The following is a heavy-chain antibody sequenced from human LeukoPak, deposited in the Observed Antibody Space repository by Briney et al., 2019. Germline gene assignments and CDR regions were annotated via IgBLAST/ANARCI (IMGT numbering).Heavy chain of an antibody. Sequence: SVNVSCKASGGTFSSYAISWVRQAPGQGLEWMGGIIPIFGTANYAQKFQGRVTITADESTSTAYMELSSLRSEDTAVYYCARVRDGYCSSTSCFNWFDPWGQGTLVTVSS. J-gene: IGHJ5*02. V-gene: IGHV1-69*13. CDR1: GGTFSSYA. CDR2: IIPIFGTA. D-gene: IGHD2-2*03. CDR3: ARVRDGYCSSTSCFNWFDP.